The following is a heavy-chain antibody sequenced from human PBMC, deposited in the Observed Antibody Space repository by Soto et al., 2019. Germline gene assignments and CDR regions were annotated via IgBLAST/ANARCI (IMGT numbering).Heavy chain of an antibody. CDR3: ATDAPPQYGVHALITGYYCSGMAV. J-gene: IGHJ6*04. D-gene: IGHD4-17*01. V-gene: IGHV1-24*01. CDR1: GYTLTELA. CDR2: FDPEDGEI. Sequence: ASVKVSCKVSGYTLTELAMHGVRQAPGEGLEGRGGFDPEDGEIIYAQRFEGRVTMTEDTSTDTAYMALSSLRSEDTAVYYCATDAPPQYGVHALITGYYCSGMAVWAKGPTVPVSS.